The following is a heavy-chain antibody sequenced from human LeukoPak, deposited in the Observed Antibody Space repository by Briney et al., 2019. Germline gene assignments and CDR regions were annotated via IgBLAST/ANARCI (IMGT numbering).Heavy chain of an antibody. V-gene: IGHV4-34*01. CDR1: GGSSSGYY. Sequence: SETLSLTCAVYGGSSSGYYWSWIRQPPGKGLEWIGEINHSGSTNYNPSLKSRVTISVDTSKNQFSLKLSSVTAADTAVYYCATTASSGGYGARYWGQGTLVTVSS. D-gene: IGHD4-17*01. J-gene: IGHJ4*02. CDR3: ATTASSGGYGARY. CDR2: INHSGST.